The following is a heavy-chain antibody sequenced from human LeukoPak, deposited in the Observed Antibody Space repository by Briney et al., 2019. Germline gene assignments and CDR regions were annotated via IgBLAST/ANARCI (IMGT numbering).Heavy chain of an antibody. CDR2: IYYDGNT. V-gene: IGHV4-39*07. Sequence: SETLSLTCAVCGVSIGSHIYYWAWIRQSPGKGLEWIATIYYDGNTFYNPSLKSRVTISLDTSKNQFSLEVTSVTAADTAVYYCAREPLEYDSSGYFDFWGQGTLVTVST. D-gene: IGHD3-22*01. CDR1: GVSIGSHIYY. J-gene: IGHJ4*02. CDR3: AREPLEYDSSGYFDF.